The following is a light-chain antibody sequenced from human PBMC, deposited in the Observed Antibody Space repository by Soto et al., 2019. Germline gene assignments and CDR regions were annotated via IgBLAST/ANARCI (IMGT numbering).Light chain of an antibody. J-gene: IGKJ1*01. CDR3: QQSYSNTQT. V-gene: IGKV1-39*01. CDR1: QSISIY. CDR2: VAS. Sequence: DIQMTQSPSSLSASVGDRVTITCRASQSISIYLNWYQQKPGKAPKLLILVASTLPSGVPSRFSGSGSGTDFTLTISSLQPEDFATYYCQQSYSNTQTFGQGTKVEIK.